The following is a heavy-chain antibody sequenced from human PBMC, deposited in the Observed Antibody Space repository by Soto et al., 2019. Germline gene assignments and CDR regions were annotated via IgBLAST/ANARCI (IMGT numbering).Heavy chain of an antibody. CDR1: GYTSTGYF. J-gene: IGHJ3*02. Sequence: ASVKVSCKSSGYTSTGYFIHWVRQAPGQGLEWMGSINPNSAVTNYAERFRGRVIMTRDMSTRTAYMDLRSLRSDDTAVYYCARESYSHDGFDTWGQGKMVTVSS. CDR3: ARESYSHDGFDT. D-gene: IGHD3-10*01. CDR2: INPNSAVT. V-gene: IGHV1-2*02.